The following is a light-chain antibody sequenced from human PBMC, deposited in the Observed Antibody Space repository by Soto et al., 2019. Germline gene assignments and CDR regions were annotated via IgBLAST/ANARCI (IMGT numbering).Light chain of an antibody. Sequence: DIQMTQSPSSVSASVGDTVTITCRASQDISSWLAWFQQKPGRAPKLLLYAASSLQSSVTSRFSGSGSGADFTLTISSLHPEDFATYYCQQAHSFPLTFGGGTKVEIK. J-gene: IGKJ4*01. V-gene: IGKV1-12*01. CDR1: QDISSW. CDR3: QQAHSFPLT. CDR2: AAS.